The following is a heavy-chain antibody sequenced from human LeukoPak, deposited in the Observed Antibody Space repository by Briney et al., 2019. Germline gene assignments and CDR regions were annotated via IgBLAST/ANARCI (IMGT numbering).Heavy chain of an antibody. CDR2: ISGSSSTI. CDR1: GFTFSSYS. D-gene: IGHD3-10*02. J-gene: IGHJ6*04. Sequence: GGSLRLSCAASGFTFSSYSMNWVRQAPGKGLEWVSYISGSSSTIYYADSVKGRFTISRDNAKNSLYLQMNSLRAEDTAVYYCAELGITMIGGVWGKGTTVTISS. V-gene: IGHV3-48*01. CDR3: AELGITMIGGV.